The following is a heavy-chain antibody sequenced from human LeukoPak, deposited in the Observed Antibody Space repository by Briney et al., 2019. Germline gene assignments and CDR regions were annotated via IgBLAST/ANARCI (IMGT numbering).Heavy chain of an antibody. D-gene: IGHD1-26*01. CDR2: MYLSGTT. V-gene: IGHV4-4*02. CDR3: AGLVGRFSSGLYYYYFDY. J-gene: IGHJ4*02. Sequence: SGTLSLTCTVSGDSINSLDLWSWVRQPPGKGLEWIGEMYLSGTTHSNPSVKSRVTISIDKSKNQFFLNLSSVTAADTAVYYCAGLVGRFSSGLYYYYFDYWGQGTLVAVSS. CDR1: GDSINSLDL.